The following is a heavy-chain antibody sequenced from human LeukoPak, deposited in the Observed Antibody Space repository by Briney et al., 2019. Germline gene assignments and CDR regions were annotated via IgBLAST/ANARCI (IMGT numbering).Heavy chain of an antibody. V-gene: IGHV3-74*01. J-gene: IGHJ6*02. CDR2: IKGDGSST. Sequence: GGSLRLSCAASGFTFSNYWMHWVRQTPGEGLVCVSLIKGDGSSTTYADSVKGRFTISRDNAKNTLYLQMNSLRAEDTAVYYCARGNYHAMDVWGQGTTVTVSS. CDR3: ARGNYHAMDV. CDR1: GFTFSNYW.